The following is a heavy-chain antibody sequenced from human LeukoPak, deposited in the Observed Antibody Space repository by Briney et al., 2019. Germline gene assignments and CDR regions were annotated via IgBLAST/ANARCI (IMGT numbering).Heavy chain of an antibody. Sequence: GGSLRLSCAASGFPFSGYAMSWVRQAPGKGLEWVSAISNTGGGTYYADSVKGRFTISRDNSRNTLYLQMNSLRTDDTAIYYCVCRSGTYSRFTDTWGQGTLVSVSS. J-gene: IGHJ5*02. CDR1: GFPFSGYA. CDR2: ISNTGGGT. V-gene: IGHV3-23*01. CDR3: VCRSGTYSRFTDT. D-gene: IGHD1-26*01.